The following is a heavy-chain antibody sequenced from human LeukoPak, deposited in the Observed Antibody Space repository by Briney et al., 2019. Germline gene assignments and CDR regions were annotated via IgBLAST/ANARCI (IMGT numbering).Heavy chain of an antibody. V-gene: IGHV1-18*01. CDR3: ASTGREYYYDSSGYYRSGMDV. Sequence: ASVKVSCKASGYTFTSYGISWVRQAPGQGLEWMGWISAYNGNTNYAQKLQGRVTMTTDTSTSTAYMELRSLRSDDTAVYYCASTGREYYYDSSGYYRSGMDVWGQGTTVTVSS. CDR2: ISAYNGNT. J-gene: IGHJ6*02. D-gene: IGHD3-22*01. CDR1: GYTFTSYG.